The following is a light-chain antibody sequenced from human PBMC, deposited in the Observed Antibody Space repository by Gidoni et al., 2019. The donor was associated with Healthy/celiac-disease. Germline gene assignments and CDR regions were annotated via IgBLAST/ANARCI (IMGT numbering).Light chain of an antibody. J-gene: IGKJ2*03. V-gene: IGKV3-20*01. CDR3: QQYGSSPMFS. Sequence: DIVLTQSPGTLSLSPGERATLSCRASQSVSSSYLAWYQQKPVQAPRLLIYGASSRATGIPDRFSGSGSGTDFTLTISRLEPEDFAVYYCQQYGSSPMFSFGQGTKLEIK. CDR1: QSVSSSY. CDR2: GAS.